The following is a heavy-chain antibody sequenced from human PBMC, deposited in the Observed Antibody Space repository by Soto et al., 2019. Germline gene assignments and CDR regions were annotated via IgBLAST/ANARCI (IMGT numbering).Heavy chain of an antibody. CDR3: EGRADPFHV. CDR2: IWHDGSQK. J-gene: IGHJ3*01. CDR1: GFTFSHDG. V-gene: IGHV3-33*01. Sequence: QVPLVESGGGVVQPGTSLRLSCVATGFTFSHDGIHWVRQAPGRGLEWVAVIWHDGSQKYLADSVRGRFTISRDNSKNTGYLKMNSLRVEDTAVYYCEGRADPFHVWGQGTMVTVSS.